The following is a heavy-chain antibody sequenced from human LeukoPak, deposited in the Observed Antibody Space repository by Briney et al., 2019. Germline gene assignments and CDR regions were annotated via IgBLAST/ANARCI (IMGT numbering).Heavy chain of an antibody. V-gene: IGHV3-7*01. CDR3: ARVWVGSSWSDY. J-gene: IGHJ4*02. D-gene: IGHD6-13*01. CDR1: GFTFSNYW. Sequence: GGSLRLSCAASGFTFSNYWMTWFRQTPGKGLEWVGNIKPDGSEKYYVDSVKGRFTISRDNAKNSLYLQMNSLRAEDTAVYYCARVWVGSSWSDYWGQGTLVTVSS. CDR2: IKPDGSEK.